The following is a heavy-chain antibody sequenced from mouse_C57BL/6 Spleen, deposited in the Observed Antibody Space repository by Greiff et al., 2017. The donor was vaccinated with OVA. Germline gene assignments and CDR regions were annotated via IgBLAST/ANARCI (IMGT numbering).Heavy chain of an antibody. D-gene: IGHD1-1*01. J-gene: IGHJ4*01. CDR2: IDPNSGGT. CDR3: ARTTVVAENYAMDY. CDR1: GYTFTSYW. Sequence: QVQLQQSGAELVKPGASVKLSCKASGYTFTSYWMHWVKQRPGRGLEWIGRIDPNSGGTKYNEKFKSKATLTVDKPSSTAYMQLSSLTSEDSAVYYCARTTVVAENYAMDYWGQGTSVTVSS. V-gene: IGHV1-72*01.